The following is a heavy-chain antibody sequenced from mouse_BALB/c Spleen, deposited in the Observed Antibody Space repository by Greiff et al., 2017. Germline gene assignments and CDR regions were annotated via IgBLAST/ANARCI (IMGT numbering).Heavy chain of an antibody. D-gene: IGHD2-3*01. Sequence: VQVVESGPGLVAPSQSLSITCTVSGFSLTDYGVSWIRQPPGKGLEWLGVIWGGGSTYYNSALKSRLSISKDNSKSQVFLKMNSLQTDDTAMYYCAKHKRGYYEGFAYWGQGTLVTVSA. CDR2: IWGGGST. V-gene: IGHV2-6-5*01. CDR3: AKHKRGYYEGFAY. J-gene: IGHJ3*01. CDR1: GFSLTDYG.